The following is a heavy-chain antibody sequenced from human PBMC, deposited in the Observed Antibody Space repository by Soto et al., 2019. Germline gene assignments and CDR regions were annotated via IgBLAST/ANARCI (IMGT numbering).Heavy chain of an antibody. V-gene: IGHV4-39*01. CDR3: VSQRTTVPTQAYFDY. Sequence: SETLYLTCTVSGGSVTNSSYYWGWIRQSPGKGLEWIGSVYYRGRSYSKSSVKSRVTISVDTSKNRFSLSLNSVTASDTAVYFCVSQRTTVPTQAYFDYWGPGALVTVSS. D-gene: IGHD4-17*01. J-gene: IGHJ4*02. CDR2: VYYRGRS. CDR1: GGSVTNSSYY.